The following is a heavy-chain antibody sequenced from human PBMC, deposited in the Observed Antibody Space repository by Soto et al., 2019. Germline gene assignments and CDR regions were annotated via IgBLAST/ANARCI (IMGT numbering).Heavy chain of an antibody. D-gene: IGHD6-6*01. CDR2: ISSSGSTI. Sequence: GGSLRLSCAASGFTFSDYYMSWIRQAPGKGLEWVSYISSSGSTIYYADSVKGRFTISRDNAKNSLYLQMNSLSAEDTAVYYWAREGGSIAARRCFDSWGQGTLVTVSS. CDR1: GFTFSDYY. J-gene: IGHJ4*02. V-gene: IGHV3-11*01. CDR3: AREGGSIAARRCFDS.